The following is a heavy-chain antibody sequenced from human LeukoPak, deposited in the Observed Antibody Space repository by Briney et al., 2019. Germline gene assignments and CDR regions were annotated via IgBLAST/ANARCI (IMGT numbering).Heavy chain of an antibody. CDR3: ARVSSSGSRSPFDY. CDR1: GFTFSSYA. J-gene: IGHJ4*02. V-gene: IGHV3-30-3*01. D-gene: IGHD6-19*01. CDR2: ISSDGNTK. Sequence: PGGSLRLSCAASGFTFSSYAMSWVRQAPGKGLEWVAVISSDGNTKYYADSVKGRFILSRDNPENTVALQMNSLITEDTAVYHCARVSSSGSRSPFDYWGQGTLVTVSS.